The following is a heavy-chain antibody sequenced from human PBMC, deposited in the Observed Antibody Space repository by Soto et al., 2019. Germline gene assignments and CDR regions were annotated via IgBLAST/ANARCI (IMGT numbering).Heavy chain of an antibody. D-gene: IGHD6-19*01. J-gene: IGHJ4*02. CDR3: AQGGRQWLVTSAFNY. CDR1: GFTFSDYA. CDR2: VSHDGRNT. V-gene: IGHV3-30*03. Sequence: VQLVESGGGVVQPGRSLRLSCAASGFTFSDYAMHWVRQAPGKGLEWVAVVSHDGRNTHYADSVKGRVTISRDSSKHTVSLEMPSLRAADTAVSYWAQGGRQWLVTSAFNYWGQGALVTVSS.